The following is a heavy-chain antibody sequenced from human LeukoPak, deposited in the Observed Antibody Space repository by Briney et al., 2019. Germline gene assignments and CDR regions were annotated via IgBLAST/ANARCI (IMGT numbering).Heavy chain of an antibody. J-gene: IGHJ6*02. CDR1: GFTFSSYG. CDR3: AKDYGSGTWLYHGMDV. V-gene: IGHV3-30*18. CDR2: ISYDGSNK. D-gene: IGHD3-10*01. Sequence: GGSLRLSCAASGFTFSSYGMHWVRQAPGKGLEWVAVISYDGSNKYYADSVKGRFTISRDNSKNTLCLQMNSLRAEDTAVYYCAKDYGSGTWLYHGMDVWGQGTTITVSS.